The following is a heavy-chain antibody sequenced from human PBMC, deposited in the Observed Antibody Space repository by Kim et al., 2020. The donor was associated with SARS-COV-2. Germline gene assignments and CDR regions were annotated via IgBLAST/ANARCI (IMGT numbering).Heavy chain of an antibody. D-gene: IGHD3-9*01. CDR3: ARRGFHYDILTGYLN. Sequence: PSLKSRVTISVDTSKNQFYLKLSSVTAADTAVYYCARRGFHYDILTGYLNWGQGTLVTVSS. V-gene: IGHV4-39*01. J-gene: IGHJ4*02.